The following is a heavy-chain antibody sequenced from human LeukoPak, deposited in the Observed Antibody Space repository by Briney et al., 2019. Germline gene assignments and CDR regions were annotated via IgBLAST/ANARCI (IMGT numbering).Heavy chain of an antibody. CDR2: ISYVARDT. V-gene: IGHV3-30*04. CDR1: GFTFSSFA. Sequence: GGSLRLSCAASGFTFSSFAMHWVRQAPGKGLEWVAFISYVARDTYYGDSVKGRFTVSRDNSKDIVYLQMNSLTTADTAVYYCARSYSLPEYWGQGTLVTVSS. D-gene: IGHD1-26*01. CDR3: ARSYSLPEY. J-gene: IGHJ1*01.